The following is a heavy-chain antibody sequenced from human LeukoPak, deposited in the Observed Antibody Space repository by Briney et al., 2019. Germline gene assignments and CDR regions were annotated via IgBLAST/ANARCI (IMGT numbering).Heavy chain of an antibody. D-gene: IGHD3-22*01. Sequence: KTSETLSLTCTVSGGSISSYYWSWIRQPPGKGLEWIGYIYYSGSTNYNPSLKSRVTISVDTSKNQFSLKLSSVTAADTAVYYCAQSYDSSGFYNYWGQGTLVTVSS. V-gene: IGHV4-59*01. CDR2: IYYSGST. CDR1: GGSISSYY. CDR3: AQSYDSSGFYNY. J-gene: IGHJ4*02.